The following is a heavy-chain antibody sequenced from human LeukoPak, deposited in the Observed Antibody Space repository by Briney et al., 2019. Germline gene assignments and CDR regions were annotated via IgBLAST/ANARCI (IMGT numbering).Heavy chain of an antibody. J-gene: IGHJ6*04. CDR2: IYYSGST. D-gene: IGHD6-19*01. CDR3: ARDKVAVGKYYYYGMAV. Sequence: TSETLSLTCTVSGGSVSSGSYYWSWIRQPPGKGLEWIGYIYYSGSTNYNPSLKSRVTISVDTSKNQFSLKLSSVTAADTAVYYCARDKVAVGKYYYYGMAVWGKGTTVTVSS. V-gene: IGHV4-61*01. CDR1: GGSVSSGSYY.